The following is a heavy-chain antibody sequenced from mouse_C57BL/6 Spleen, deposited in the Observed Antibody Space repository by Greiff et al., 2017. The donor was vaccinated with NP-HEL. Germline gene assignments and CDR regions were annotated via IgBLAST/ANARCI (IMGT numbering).Heavy chain of an antibody. D-gene: IGHD1-1*01. CDR2: INPNNGGT. Sequence: EVQLQQSGPELVKPGASVKISCKASGYTFTDYYMNWVKQSHGKSLEWIGDINPNNGGTSYNQKFKGKATLTVDKSSSTAYMELRSLTSEDSAVYYCARGPLLRLYAMDYWGQGTSVTVSS. J-gene: IGHJ4*01. CDR1: GYTFTDYY. CDR3: ARGPLLRLYAMDY. V-gene: IGHV1-26*01.